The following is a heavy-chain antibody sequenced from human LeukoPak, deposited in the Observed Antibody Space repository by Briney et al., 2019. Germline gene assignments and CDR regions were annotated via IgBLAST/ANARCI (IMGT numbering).Heavy chain of an antibody. CDR3: ARHYLGGNYPDYFNH. J-gene: IGHJ4*02. Sequence: SETLSLTCTVSGGSISSYYWSWIRQPPGKRLEWIGSIYYSGNTYYNPSLKSRVTISIDTSKNQFSLNLNSVTAADTALYSRARHYLGGNYPDYFNHWGQGTLVTVSS. CDR2: IYYSGNT. CDR1: GGSISSYY. D-gene: IGHD1-26*01. V-gene: IGHV4-59*05.